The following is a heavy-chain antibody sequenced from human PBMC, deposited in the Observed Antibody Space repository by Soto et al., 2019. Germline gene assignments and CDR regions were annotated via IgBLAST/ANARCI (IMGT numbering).Heavy chain of an antibody. CDR3: ARRAWNRRGYPIDS. CDR1: GGSIRSDGSY. CDR2: IYYSGST. D-gene: IGHD1-1*01. J-gene: IGHJ4*02. Sequence: QVQLQESGPGLVKPSQTLSLTCAVSGGSIRSDGSYWTWIRQLPGGGLEWIGYIYYSGSTSYNPSLESRASISVDSSENQFSLRLTSVTAADTAVYYCARRAWNRRGYPIDSWGQGTLVTVSS. V-gene: IGHV4-31*11.